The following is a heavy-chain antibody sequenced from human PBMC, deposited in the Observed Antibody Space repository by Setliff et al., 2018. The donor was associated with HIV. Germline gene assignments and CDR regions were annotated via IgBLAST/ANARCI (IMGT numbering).Heavy chain of an antibody. J-gene: IGHJ6*04. CDR1: GGSIGNYY. V-gene: IGHV4-4*07. CDR3: ARDLKVSWFGELSVADV. D-gene: IGHD3-10*01. CDR2: TYTSGST. Sequence: PSETLSLTCTVSGGSIGNYYWSWIRQPAGKGLEWIGRTYTSGSTNYNPSLKSRVTMLIDTSKNQFSLSLSSVTAADTAVYYCARDLKVSWFGELSVADVWGKGTTVTVSS.